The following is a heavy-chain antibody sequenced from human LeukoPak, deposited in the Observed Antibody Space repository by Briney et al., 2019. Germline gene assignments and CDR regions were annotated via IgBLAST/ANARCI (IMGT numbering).Heavy chain of an antibody. J-gene: IGHJ5*02. CDR1: GFTFSSYA. CDR3: AKERRGYSYANNWFDP. V-gene: IGHV3-23*01. Sequence: GGSLRLSCAASGFTFSSYAMSWVRQAPGKGLEWVSAISGSGGSTYYADSVKGRFTISRDNSKYTLYLQMNSLRAEDTAVYYCAKERRGYSYANNWFDPWGQGTLVTVSS. CDR2: ISGSGGST. D-gene: IGHD5-18*01.